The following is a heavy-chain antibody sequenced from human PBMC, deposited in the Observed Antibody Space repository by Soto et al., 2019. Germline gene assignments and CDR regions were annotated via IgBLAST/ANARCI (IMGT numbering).Heavy chain of an antibody. V-gene: IGHV3-9*01. D-gene: IGHD6-19*01. CDR3: AKGARFKQWLANFDY. CDR1: GFTFDDYA. CDR2: ISWNRGSI. J-gene: IGHJ4*02. Sequence: HPGGSLRLSCAASGFTFDDYAMHWVREAPGKGLEWVSGISWNRGSIGYADSVKGRFTISRDNAKNSLYLEMNSLGAEDTALYYCAKGARFKQWLANFDYWGQGTLVTVSS.